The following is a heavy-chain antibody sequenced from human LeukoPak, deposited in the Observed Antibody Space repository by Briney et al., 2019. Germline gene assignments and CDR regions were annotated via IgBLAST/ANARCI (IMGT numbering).Heavy chain of an antibody. CDR1: GFTFSSYG. V-gene: IGHV3-30*02. J-gene: IGHJ4*02. Sequence: PGGSLRLSCAASGFTFSSYGMHWVRQAPGKGLEWVAFIRYDGSNKYYADSVKGRFTISRDISKNTLYLQMNTLRPEDTAVYYCAKDMCGSTSCPEGSPAGWGQGTLVTVSS. D-gene: IGHD2-2*01. CDR3: AKDMCGSTSCPEGSPAG. CDR2: IRYDGSNK.